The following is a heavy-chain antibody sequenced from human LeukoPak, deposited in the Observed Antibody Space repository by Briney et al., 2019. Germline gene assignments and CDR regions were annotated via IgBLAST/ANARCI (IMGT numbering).Heavy chain of an antibody. CDR2: IYYNGST. CDR3: ARSATIFGVAIGHWFDP. D-gene: IGHD3-3*01. J-gene: IGHJ5*02. CDR1: GGSLSRGGYY. V-gene: IGHV4-31*03. Sequence: SQTLSLTCTFSGGSLSRGGYYWSWIRQHPGKVLESIGYIYYNGSTYYNPSLKSRIPISVDTSKNQFSLKLSSVAAADTAVYYCARSATIFGVAIGHWFDPWGQGTLVTVSS.